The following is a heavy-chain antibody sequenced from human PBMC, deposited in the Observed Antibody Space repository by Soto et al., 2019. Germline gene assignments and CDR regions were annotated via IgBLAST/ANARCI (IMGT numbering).Heavy chain of an antibody. CDR2: ISAYNYNT. CDR3: ARVVGALGHWFDP. Sequence: QVQLVQSGAEVKKPGASVKVSCKASGYTFTSYGLSWVRQAPGQVLEWMGRISAYNYNTNYAKKHQGRVTMTTDTSASTAYMELRSLRSDDTAVYYCARVVGALGHWFDPWGQGTLVTVSS. CDR1: GYTFTSYG. J-gene: IGHJ5*02. D-gene: IGHD1-26*01. V-gene: IGHV1-18*01.